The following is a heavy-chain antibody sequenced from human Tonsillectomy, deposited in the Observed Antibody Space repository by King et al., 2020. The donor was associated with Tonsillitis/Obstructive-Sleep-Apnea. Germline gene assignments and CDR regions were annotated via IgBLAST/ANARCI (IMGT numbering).Heavy chain of an antibody. Sequence: VQLVESGGGLVKPGGSLRLSCAASGFTFSSYSMNWVCQAPGKGLEWVSSISSSSSYIYYADSVKGRFTISRDNAKNSLYLQMNSLRAEDTAVYYCAGVADCSGGSCYSYYYYYMDVWGKGTTVTVSS. V-gene: IGHV3-21*01. CDR3: AGVADCSGGSCYSYYYYYMDV. CDR2: ISSSSSYI. J-gene: IGHJ6*03. CDR1: GFTFSSYS. D-gene: IGHD2-15*01.